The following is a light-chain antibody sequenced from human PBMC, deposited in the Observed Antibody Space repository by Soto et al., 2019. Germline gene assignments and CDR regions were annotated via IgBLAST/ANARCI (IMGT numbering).Light chain of an antibody. CDR3: QQYGSSPYT. Sequence: EIVLTQSPGTLSLSPGERATLSCRVSQSVSSSYLAWYQQKPGQAPRLLMYGASSRATGIPDRFSGGGSATDFTLTISRLEPEDFAVYYCQQYGSSPYTFGQGTKLEIK. V-gene: IGKV3-20*01. CDR1: QSVSSSY. CDR2: GAS. J-gene: IGKJ2*01.